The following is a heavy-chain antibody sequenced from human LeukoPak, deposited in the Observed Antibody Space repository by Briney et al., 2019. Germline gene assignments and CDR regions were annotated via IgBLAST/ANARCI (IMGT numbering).Heavy chain of an antibody. CDR1: GGSISSGSYY. D-gene: IGHD3-10*01. Sequence: PSETLSLTCTVSGGSISSGSYYWSWIRQPAGKGLEWIGLIDTSGTTNYNPSLKSRVTMSTDTSKNQFSLKLSSVTAADTAIYYCARDAKYYYGSRTFFFFEYWGQGTLLTVSS. CDR3: ARDAKYYYGSRTFFFFEY. J-gene: IGHJ4*02. V-gene: IGHV4-61*02. CDR2: IDTSGTT.